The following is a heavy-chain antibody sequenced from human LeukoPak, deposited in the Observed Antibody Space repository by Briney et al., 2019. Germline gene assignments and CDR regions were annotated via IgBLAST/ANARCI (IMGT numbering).Heavy chain of an antibody. CDR3: ARDPLTGEGGQLALFDY. CDR1: GFTFSSYS. D-gene: IGHD6-6*01. V-gene: IGHV3-21*01. J-gene: IGHJ4*02. CDR2: ISSSSSYI. Sequence: GGSLRLSCAASGFTFSSYSMNWVRQAPGKGLEWVSSISSSSSYIYYADSVKGRFTISRDNAKNSLYLQMNSLRAEDTAVYYCARDPLTGEGGQLALFDYWGQGTLVTVSS.